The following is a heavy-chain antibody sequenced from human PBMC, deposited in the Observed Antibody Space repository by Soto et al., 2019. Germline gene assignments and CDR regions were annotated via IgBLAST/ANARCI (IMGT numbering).Heavy chain of an antibody. V-gene: IGHV3-23*01. J-gene: IGHJ4*02. D-gene: IGHD3-22*01. CDR1: GFTFSSYA. CDR2: ISGSGGST. Sequence: GGSLRLSCAASGFTFSSYAMSWVRQAPGKGLEWVSAISGSGGSTYYADSVKGRFTISRDNSKNTLYLQMNSLRAEDTAVYYCAKEGVNYYDSSGYYRYYFDYWGQGTLVTVSS. CDR3: AKEGVNYYDSSGYYRYYFDY.